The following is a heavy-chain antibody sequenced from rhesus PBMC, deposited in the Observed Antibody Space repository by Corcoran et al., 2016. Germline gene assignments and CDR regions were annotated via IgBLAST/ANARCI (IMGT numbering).Heavy chain of an antibody. V-gene: IGHV4S10*01. CDR1: GGSISDSYR. CDR3: AREGSWSTRFDV. CDR2: IYGIRTNT. D-gene: IGHD6-13*01. Sequence: QVQLQESGPGVVKPSETLSLTCAVSGGSISDSYRWSWIRQPPGKGLVWIGYIYGIRTNTTDTPSRKSRVTISKDTSKNQFSVKLSSVTAADTAVYYCAREGSWSTRFDVWGPGVLVTVSS. J-gene: IGHJ5-1*01.